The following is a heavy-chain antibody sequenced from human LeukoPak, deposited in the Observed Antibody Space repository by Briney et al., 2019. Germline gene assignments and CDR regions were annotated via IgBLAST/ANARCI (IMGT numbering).Heavy chain of an antibody. J-gene: IGHJ4*02. D-gene: IGHD4-23*01. V-gene: IGHV4-38-2*02. CDR1: GYSISSGYY. CDR2: IYHSGST. Sequence: PSETLSLTCTVSGYSISSGYYWGWIRQPPGKGLEWNGSIYHSGSTYYNPSLKSRVTISVDTSKNQFSLKLSSVTAADTAVYYCARVATVVTGASDYWGQGTLVTVSS. CDR3: ARVATVVTGASDY.